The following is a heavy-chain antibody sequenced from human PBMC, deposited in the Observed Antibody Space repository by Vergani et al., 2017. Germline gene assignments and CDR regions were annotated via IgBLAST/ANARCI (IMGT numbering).Heavy chain of an antibody. CDR1: GFNFTDHG. Sequence: DVQLLESGGGVEQPGGSLRLFCAAFGFNFTDHGLSWVRQAPGKALEWVSISSGSGGNYYYADSVKGRLTMSRADAKNTFYLQMNRLRVEDTAVYYCVRRHVDYWGQGALVTVSS. V-gene: IGHV3-23*01. CDR2: SSGSGGNY. CDR3: VRRHVDY. J-gene: IGHJ4*02.